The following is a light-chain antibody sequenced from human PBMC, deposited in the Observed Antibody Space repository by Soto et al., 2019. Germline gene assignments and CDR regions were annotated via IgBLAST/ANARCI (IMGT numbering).Light chain of an antibody. CDR1: QSVSNTY. V-gene: IGKV3-20*01. CDR3: QQYGNSPALT. J-gene: IGKJ4*01. CDR2: GAS. Sequence: EIVLTQSPGTLSLSPGDRATLSCRASQSVSNTYLAWYQQRPGQAPRLLIYGASNRATGILDRFSGSGSGTEFILTISGLEPEDFAVYYCQQYGNSPALTFGGGTKVEIK.